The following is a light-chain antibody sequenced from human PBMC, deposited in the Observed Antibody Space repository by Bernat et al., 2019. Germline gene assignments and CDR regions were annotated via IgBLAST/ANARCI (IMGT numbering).Light chain of an antibody. CDR1: QTVTSGY. J-gene: IGKJ5*01. V-gene: IGKV3-20*01. Sequence: EIVLTQSPGILSLSPGERATLSCRASQTVTSGYLAWYQQKPGQAPRLLIYGADSRARGVPDRFVGSGSGTDFTLTITRLDPEDFAVYYCQQYGSSPPITFGQGTRLEIK. CDR3: QQYGSSPPIT. CDR2: GAD.